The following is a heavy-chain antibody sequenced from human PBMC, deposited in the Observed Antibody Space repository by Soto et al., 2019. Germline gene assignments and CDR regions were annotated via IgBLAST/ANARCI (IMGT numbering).Heavy chain of an antibody. CDR1: GYTFTSYG. CDR3: ARDPGGDYYRFGMDV. J-gene: IGHJ6*02. CDR2: ISAYNGNT. V-gene: IGHV1-18*01. D-gene: IGHD4-17*01. Sequence: GASVKVSCKASGYTFTSYGISWVRQAPGQGLEWMGWISAYNGNTNYAQKLQGWVTMTRDTSISTAYMELSRLRSDDTAVYYCARDPGGDYYRFGMDVWGQGTTVTVSS.